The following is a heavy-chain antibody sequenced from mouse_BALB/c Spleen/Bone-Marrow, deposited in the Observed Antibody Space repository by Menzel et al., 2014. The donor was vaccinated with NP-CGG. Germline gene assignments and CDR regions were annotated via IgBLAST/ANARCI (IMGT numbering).Heavy chain of an antibody. CDR3: ARHGGGSSLRYFDV. Sequence: EVKLVESGGGLVKPGGSLKLSCAASGFTFSSYAMSWVRQTPEKRLEWVAIINSGGSDTYYPDSVKGRFTISRDNDKNTLYLQMSSLRSEDTAMYYCARHGGGSSLRYFDVWGAGTTVTVSS. D-gene: IGHD1-1*01. J-gene: IGHJ1*01. V-gene: IGHV5-9-3*01. CDR1: GFTFSSYA. CDR2: INSGGSDT.